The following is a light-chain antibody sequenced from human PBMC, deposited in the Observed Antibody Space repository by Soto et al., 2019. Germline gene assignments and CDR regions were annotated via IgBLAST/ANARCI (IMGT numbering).Light chain of an antibody. V-gene: IGKV1-39*01. J-gene: IGKJ5*01. CDR2: AAS. CDR1: QSISSY. CDR3: LQSYSTLLT. Sequence: DIQMTQSPSSLSASVGDRVTITCRACQSISSYLNWYQQKPGTAPKLLIYAASSLQSGVPSRFSGSGSGTDFTLTISSLQPEDFATYYCLQSYSTLLTFGQGTRLEIK.